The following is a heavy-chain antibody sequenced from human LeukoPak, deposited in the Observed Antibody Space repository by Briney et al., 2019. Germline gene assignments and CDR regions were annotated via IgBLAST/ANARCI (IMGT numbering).Heavy chain of an antibody. J-gene: IGHJ3*02. V-gene: IGHV4-38-2*02. CDR1: GGSISSYY. CDR3: ARAFVGAGAFDI. CDR2: IYHSGST. D-gene: IGHD1-26*01. Sequence: SETLSLTCTVSGGSISSYYWGWIRQPPGKGLEWIGSIYHSGSTYYNPSLKSRVTISVDTSKNQFSLKLSSVTAADTAVYYCARAFVGAGAFDIWGQGTMVTVSS.